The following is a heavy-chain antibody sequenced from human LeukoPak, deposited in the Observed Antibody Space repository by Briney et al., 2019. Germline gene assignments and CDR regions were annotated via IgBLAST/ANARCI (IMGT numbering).Heavy chain of an antibody. CDR3: ARGQYYYDSSGYYNWFDP. Sequence: GGSLRLYCAASGFTFSDYYMSWIRQAPGKGLEWVSYISSSGSTIYYADSVKGRFTISRDNAKNSLYLQMNSLRAEDTAVYYCARGQYYYDSSGYYNWFDPWGQGTLVTVSS. CDR2: ISSSGSTI. V-gene: IGHV3-11*01. J-gene: IGHJ5*02. CDR1: GFTFSDYY. D-gene: IGHD3-22*01.